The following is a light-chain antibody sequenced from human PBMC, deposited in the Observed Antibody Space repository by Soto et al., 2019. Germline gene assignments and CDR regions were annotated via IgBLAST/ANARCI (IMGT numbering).Light chain of an antibody. CDR2: GAS. J-gene: IGKJ1*01. V-gene: IGKV3-20*01. CDR1: QSVSSTF. Sequence: EIVLTQSPGSLSLSPGERATLSCRASQSVSSTFFAWYQQRPGQAPRLLMYGASSRAAGIPERFSGSGSGTDFTLTIIILEPEYFAVYYCQQFDSSVTFGQGTKVEIK. CDR3: QQFDSSVT.